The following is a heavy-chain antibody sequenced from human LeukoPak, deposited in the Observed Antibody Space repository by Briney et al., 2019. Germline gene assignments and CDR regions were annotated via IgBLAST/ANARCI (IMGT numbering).Heavy chain of an antibody. CDR1: GFTFSSYA. V-gene: IGHV3-23*01. CDR2: ITGSAGST. J-gene: IGHJ4*02. Sequence: GGSLRLSCAASGFTFSSYAMSWVRPAPGKGLEWVSAITGSAGSTYSAVSVKGRFTISRDNSKNTLYPQMNSLRAEDTAIYYCANPTYYDFWSGQAFDYWGQGTLVTVSS. D-gene: IGHD3-3*01. CDR3: ANPTYYDFWSGQAFDY.